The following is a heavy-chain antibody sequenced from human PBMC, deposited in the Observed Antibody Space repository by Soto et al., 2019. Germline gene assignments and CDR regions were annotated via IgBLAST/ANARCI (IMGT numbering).Heavy chain of an antibody. CDR3: ARDHWVEATGYFDY. D-gene: IGHD5-12*01. Sequence: QVQLVESGGGVVQPGRSLRLSCAASGFTFSSYAMHWVRQAPGKGLEWVAVISYDGSNKYYADSVKGRFTISRENSKNTLYLQMTSLRAEDTAVYYCARDHWVEATGYFDYWGQGTLVTVSS. J-gene: IGHJ4*02. CDR1: GFTFSSYA. V-gene: IGHV3-30-3*01. CDR2: ISYDGSNK.